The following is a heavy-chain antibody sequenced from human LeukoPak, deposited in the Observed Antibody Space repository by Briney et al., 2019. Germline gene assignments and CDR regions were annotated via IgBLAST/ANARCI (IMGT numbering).Heavy chain of an antibody. Sequence: GGSLRLSCAASGFNFTNYNMNWVRQAPGKGREWVSSIHSSSGSIYYADSLKGRFTISRDNAKNSLYLQMNSLRAEDTAVYYCARDLAWDAFDIWGQGTMVTVSS. CDR3: ARDLAWDAFDI. CDR2: IHSSSGSI. CDR1: GFNFTNYN. J-gene: IGHJ3*02. V-gene: IGHV3-21*01.